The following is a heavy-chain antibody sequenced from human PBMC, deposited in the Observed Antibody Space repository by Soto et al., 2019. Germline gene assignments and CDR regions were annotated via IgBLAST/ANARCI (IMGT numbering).Heavy chain of an antibody. CDR2: IHWNDDK. J-gene: IGHJ5*02. V-gene: IGHV2-5*01. CDR1: GFSLSAYGVR. D-gene: IGHD3-22*01. CDR3: AHTKDSSGFLTS. Sequence: ESGPTLVNPTQTLTLTCSFSGFSLSAYGVRVIWFRQPPGETLEWLALIHWNDDKRYSPYLKSRLTITKDTSKTQVVLTLTNLDSLDTGTYFCAHTKDSSGFLTSWGQGIMVTVSS.